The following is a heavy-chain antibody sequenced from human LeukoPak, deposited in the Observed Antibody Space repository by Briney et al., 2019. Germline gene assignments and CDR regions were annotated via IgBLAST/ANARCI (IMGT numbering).Heavy chain of an antibody. Sequence: GGSLRLSCAASGFTFTTYSMNWVRQAPGKGLEWVSYISGSTSTIKYADSVMGRFTISSDNAKNSLYLQMNSLRDEDTAVYYCARDLYGDYSFDYWGQGTLVTVSS. V-gene: IGHV3-48*02. J-gene: IGHJ4*02. CDR2: ISGSTSTI. CDR3: ARDLYGDYSFDY. CDR1: GFTFTTYS. D-gene: IGHD4-17*01.